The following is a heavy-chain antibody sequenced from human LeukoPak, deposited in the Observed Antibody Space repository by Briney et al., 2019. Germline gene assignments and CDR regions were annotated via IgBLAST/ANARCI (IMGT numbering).Heavy chain of an antibody. Sequence: GGXXXSWLRXXXXKGXEWIGYIYHSGSTYYNPSLKSRVTISVDRSKNQFSLKLSSVTAADTAVYYCASQYCSSTSCLDYWGQGTLVTVSS. CDR2: IYHSGST. V-gene: IGHV4-30-2*01. D-gene: IGHD2-2*01. CDR3: ASQYCSSTSCLDY. J-gene: IGHJ4*02. CDR1: GGXX.